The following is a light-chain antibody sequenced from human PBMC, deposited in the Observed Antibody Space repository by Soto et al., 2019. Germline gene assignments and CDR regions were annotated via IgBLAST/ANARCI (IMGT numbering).Light chain of an antibody. V-gene: IGLV2-14*01. Sequence: QSALTQPASVSGSPGQSITITCTGTSSDVGDYNYVSWYQQHPGKAPKLMIFDVSNRPSGLSNRFSGSKSGNTASLTISGLQAEDEAHYYCSSYTISSTLVFGGGTKLTVL. CDR1: SSDVGDYNY. CDR3: SSYTISSTLV. CDR2: DVS. J-gene: IGLJ2*01.